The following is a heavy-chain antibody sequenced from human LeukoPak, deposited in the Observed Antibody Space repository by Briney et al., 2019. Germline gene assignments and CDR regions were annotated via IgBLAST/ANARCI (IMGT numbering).Heavy chain of an antibody. V-gene: IGHV3-23*01. CDR3: AKHWNYYYYGMDV. J-gene: IGHJ6*02. CDR2: ISGSGGST. CDR1: GFTFSSYA. D-gene: IGHD3-3*01. Sequence: QPGGSLRLSCAASGFTFSSYAMSWVRQAPGKGLEWVSAISGSGGSTYYADSVKGRFTISRDNSKNTLYPQMNSLRAEDTAVYYCAKHWNYYYYGMDVWGQGTTVTVSS.